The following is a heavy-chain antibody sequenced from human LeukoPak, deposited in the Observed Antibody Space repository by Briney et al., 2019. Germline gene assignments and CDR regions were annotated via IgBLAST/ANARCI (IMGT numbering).Heavy chain of an antibody. D-gene: IGHD3-9*01. CDR1: GGSFSGYY. Sequence: SETLSLTCAVYGGSFSGYYWSWIRQPPGKGREWIGEINHSGSTNYNPSLKSRVTISVDTSKNQFSLKLSSVTAADTAVYYCARPTAYYDIFNYWGQGTLVTVSS. CDR3: ARPTAYYDIFNY. V-gene: IGHV4-34*01. J-gene: IGHJ4*02. CDR2: INHSGST.